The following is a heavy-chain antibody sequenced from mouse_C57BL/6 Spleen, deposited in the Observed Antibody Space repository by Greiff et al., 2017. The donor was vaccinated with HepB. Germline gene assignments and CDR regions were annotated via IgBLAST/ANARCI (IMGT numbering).Heavy chain of an antibody. Sequence: QVQLQQPGAELVKPGASVKMSCKASGYTFTSYWITWVKQRPGQGLEWIGDIYPGSGSTNYNEKFKSKATLTVDTSSSTAYMQLSSLTSEDSAVYYCARSRTVYYDPYAMDYWGQGTSVTVSS. V-gene: IGHV1-55*01. CDR2: IYPGSGST. J-gene: IGHJ4*01. CDR3: ARSRTVYYDPYAMDY. CDR1: GYTFTSYW. D-gene: IGHD2-4*01.